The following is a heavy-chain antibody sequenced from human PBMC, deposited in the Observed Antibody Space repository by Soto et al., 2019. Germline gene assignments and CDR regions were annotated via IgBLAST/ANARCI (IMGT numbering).Heavy chain of an antibody. D-gene: IGHD2-15*01. CDR3: AKDAEVVVAALDY. CDR1: GFTFSSYC. CDR2: ISYDGSNK. Sequence: QVQLVESGGGVVQPGRSLRLSCAASGFTFSSYCMHWVRQAPGKGLEWVAVISYDGSNKYYADSVKGRFTISRDNSKNTLYLQMNSLRAEDTAVYYCAKDAEVVVAALDYWGQGTLVTVSS. J-gene: IGHJ4*02. V-gene: IGHV3-30*18.